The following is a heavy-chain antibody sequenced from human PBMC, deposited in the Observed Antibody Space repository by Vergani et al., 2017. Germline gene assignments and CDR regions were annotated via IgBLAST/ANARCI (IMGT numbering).Heavy chain of an antibody. CDR2: IKQDGSEK. V-gene: IGHV3-7*03. Sequence: EVQLVESGGGLVQPGGSLRLSCAASGFTFSSYWMSWVRQAPGKGLEWVANIKQDGSEKYYVDSVKGRFTISRDNAKNSLYLQMNSLRAEDTAVYYCARGIPLSYCSSTSCRYPPGGDAFDIWGQGTMVTVSS. D-gene: IGHD2-2*01. CDR3: ARGIPLSYCSSTSCRYPPGGDAFDI. CDR1: GFTFSSYW. J-gene: IGHJ3*02.